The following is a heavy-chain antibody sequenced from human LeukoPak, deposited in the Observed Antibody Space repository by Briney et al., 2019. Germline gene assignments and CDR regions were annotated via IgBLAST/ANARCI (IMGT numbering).Heavy chain of an antibody. Sequence: GGSLRLSCAASGFTFSSYSMNWVRQAPGKGLEWVSYISSSSSYIYYADSVKGRFTISRDNAKNSLYLQMNSLRAEDTAVYYCARSYGSGYYVIDYWGQGTLVTVSS. CDR3: ARSYGSGYYVIDY. D-gene: IGHD3-22*01. V-gene: IGHV3-21*05. CDR1: GFTFSSYS. CDR2: ISSSSSYI. J-gene: IGHJ4*02.